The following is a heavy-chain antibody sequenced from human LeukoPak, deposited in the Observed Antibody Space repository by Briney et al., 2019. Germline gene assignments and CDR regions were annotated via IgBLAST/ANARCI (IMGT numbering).Heavy chain of an antibody. Sequence: GRSLRLSCVASGFTFDDYAMHWVRQAPGKGLEWVSGISWNSGSIGYADSVKGRFTISRDNAKNSLYLQMNSLRAEDTALYYCAKGGAATPQYNWFDPWGQGTLVTVSS. CDR2: ISWNSGSI. CDR1: GFTFDDYA. V-gene: IGHV3-9*01. CDR3: AKGGAATPQYNWFDP. J-gene: IGHJ5*02.